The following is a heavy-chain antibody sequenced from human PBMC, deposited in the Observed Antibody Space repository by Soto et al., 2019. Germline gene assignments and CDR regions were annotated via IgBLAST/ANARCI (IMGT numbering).Heavy chain of an antibody. D-gene: IGHD3-10*01. Sequence: EVQLVESGGGVVQPGGSLRLSCAASGFTVSSNYMSWFRQAPGKGLEWVSGIYSGGSTYYADSVKGRFTISRDNSKNTRNLQMNSLRAEDTAVYYCARDRKYYYGSGIFDYWVQGTLVTVSS. CDR2: IYSGGST. J-gene: IGHJ4*02. CDR3: ARDRKYYYGSGIFDY. CDR1: GFTVSSNY. V-gene: IGHV3-66*01.